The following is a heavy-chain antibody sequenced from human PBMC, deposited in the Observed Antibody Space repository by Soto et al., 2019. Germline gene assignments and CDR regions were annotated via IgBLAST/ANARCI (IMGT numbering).Heavy chain of an antibody. CDR1: GFTFSSNA. D-gene: IGHD3-10*01. CDR3: AKQRAGFGSGSDTYYFDY. CDR2: ISGSGGTT. V-gene: IGHV3-23*01. J-gene: IGHJ4*02. Sequence: EVQLLESGGGLVQPGGSLRISCIGSGFTFSSNAMSWVRQAPGKGLEWVSAISGSGGTTYYADSVKGRFAVSRDNSNTTRYLQMNSLRAEDTAVYYCAKQRAGFGSGSDTYYFDYWGQGTLVTVSS.